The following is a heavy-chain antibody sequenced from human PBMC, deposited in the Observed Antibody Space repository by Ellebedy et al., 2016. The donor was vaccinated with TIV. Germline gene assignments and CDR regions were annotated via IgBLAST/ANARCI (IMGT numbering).Heavy chain of an antibody. CDR2: ISGSGGST. CDR3: TRDGRGGVSGSYY. Sequence: GESLKISCAASEFTFSSYAMSWVRQAPGKGLEWVSGISGSGGSTYYADSVKGRFTISRDTSKNTLYLRMNSLRVEDTAVYYCTRDGRGGVSGSYYWGQGTLVTVSA. V-gene: IGHV3-23*01. CDR1: EFTFSSYA. J-gene: IGHJ4*02. D-gene: IGHD1-26*01.